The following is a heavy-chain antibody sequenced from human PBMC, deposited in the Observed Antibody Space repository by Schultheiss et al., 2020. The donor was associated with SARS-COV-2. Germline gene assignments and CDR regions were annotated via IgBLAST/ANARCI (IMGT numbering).Heavy chain of an antibody. Sequence: SETLSLTCTVSGGSISSYYWSWIRQPPGKGLEWIGYIYYSGSTNYNPSLKSRVTMSVDTSKNQFSLKLSSVTAADTAVYYCARDRHSSSWYRVGWFDPWGQGTLVTVSS. CDR3: ARDRHSSSWYRVGWFDP. J-gene: IGHJ5*02. D-gene: IGHD6-13*01. CDR2: IYYSGST. V-gene: IGHV4-59*12. CDR1: GGSISSYY.